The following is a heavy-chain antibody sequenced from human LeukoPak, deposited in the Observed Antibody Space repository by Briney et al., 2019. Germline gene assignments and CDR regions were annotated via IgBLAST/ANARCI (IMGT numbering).Heavy chain of an antibody. J-gene: IGHJ6*02. CDR1: GYTLTELS. CDR3: ATPSRSNYPPFGYYYGMDV. D-gene: IGHD3-16*01. V-gene: IGHV1-24*01. CDR2: FDPEDGET. Sequence: ASVKVSCKVSGYTLTELSMHWVRQAPGKGLEWMGGFDPEDGETIYAQKFQGRVTMTEDTSTDTAYMELSSLRSEDTAVYYCATPSRSNYPPFGYYYGMDVWGQGTTVTVSS.